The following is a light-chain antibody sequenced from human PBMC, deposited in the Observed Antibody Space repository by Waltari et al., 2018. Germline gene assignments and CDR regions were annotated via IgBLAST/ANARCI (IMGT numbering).Light chain of an antibody. Sequence: ETVLTQFPATLSVSLGDRANLSCRASRNISSYLAWYQHKSGQAPRPLIHDAATRATGIPARFSGSGSGTDFTLTISSLQSEDYAVYYCQQYNHWPRTFGQGTKVDIK. V-gene: IGKV3-15*01. CDR3: QQYNHWPRT. J-gene: IGKJ1*01. CDR1: RNISSY. CDR2: DAA.